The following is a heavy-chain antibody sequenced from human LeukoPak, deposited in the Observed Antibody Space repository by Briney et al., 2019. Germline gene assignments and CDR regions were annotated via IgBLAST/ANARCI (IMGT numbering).Heavy chain of an antibody. CDR3: ARTXXRXXXTXVXXAFDI. CDR1: GGSISGYY. D-gene: IGHD4-17*01. V-gene: IGHV4-59*01. Sequence: SETLSLTCTVSGGSISGYYWSWIRQPPGKGLEWIGYIYYSGSTNYNPSLKSRVTISVDTSKNQFSLKLSSVTAADTAVYYCARTXXRXXXTXVXXAFDIWGQGTMVTVSS. CDR2: IYYSGST. J-gene: IGHJ3*02.